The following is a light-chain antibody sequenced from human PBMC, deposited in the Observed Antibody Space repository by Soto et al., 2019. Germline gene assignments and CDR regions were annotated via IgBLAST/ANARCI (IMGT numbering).Light chain of an antibody. CDR2: DVK. CDR1: SSDVGAYDY. V-gene: IGLV2-14*01. Sequence: QSALTQPASVSGSPGQSIAISCTGTSSDVGAYDYVSWYQQHPGKAPKLMIYDVKYRPSGVSNRFSGSKSGNTASLTISWLQAEEEADYYCSSYTSSSSVIFGGGTKLTVL. J-gene: IGLJ2*01. CDR3: SSYTSSSSVI.